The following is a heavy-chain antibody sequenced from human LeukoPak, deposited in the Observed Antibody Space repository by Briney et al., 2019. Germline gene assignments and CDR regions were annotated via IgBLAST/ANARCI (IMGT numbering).Heavy chain of an antibody. D-gene: IGHD3-10*01. CDR1: GVTFSSHS. Sequence: PGGSLRLSCAASGVTFSSHSMHWVRQAPGKGLVWVSGISNDGTSTTYADSVKGRFTISRDNAKNTLYLQMHSLRAEDTAVYSCARGWFGPDSCGQGTLVTVPS. V-gene: IGHV3-74*01. CDR3: ARGWFGPDS. J-gene: IGHJ5*01. CDR2: ISNDGTST.